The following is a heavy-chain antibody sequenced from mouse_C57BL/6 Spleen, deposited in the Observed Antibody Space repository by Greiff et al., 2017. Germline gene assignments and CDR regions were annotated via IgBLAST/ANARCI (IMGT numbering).Heavy chain of an antibody. J-gene: IGHJ2*01. CDR3: ARVGDYGGFDY. CDR1: GYSITSGYY. Sequence: LMESGPGLVKPSQSLSLTCSVTGYSITSGYYWNWIRQFPGNKLEWMGYISYDGSNNYNPSLKNRISITRDTSKNQFFLKLNSVTTEDTATYYCARVGDYGGFDYWGQGTTLTVSS. D-gene: IGHD1-1*02. CDR2: ISYDGSN. V-gene: IGHV3-6*01.